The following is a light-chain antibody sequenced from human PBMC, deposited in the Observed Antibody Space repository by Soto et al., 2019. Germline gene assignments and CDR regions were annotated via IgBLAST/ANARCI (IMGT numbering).Light chain of an antibody. CDR2: EGN. CDR1: SSDVGSYNH. J-gene: IGLJ1*01. V-gene: IGLV2-23*01. CDR3: CSYAGGSSYV. Sequence: QSVLTQPASVSGSDGQSITISCTGSSSDVGSYNHVSWYQQRPGKAPRFMIYEGNKRPSGVSNRFSGSKSGNTAYLTISGLQGDDEADYYCCSYAGGSSYVFGAGTKVTVL.